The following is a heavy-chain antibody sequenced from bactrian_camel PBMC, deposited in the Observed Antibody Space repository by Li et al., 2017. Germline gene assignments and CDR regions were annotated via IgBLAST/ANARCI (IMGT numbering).Heavy chain of an antibody. V-gene: IGHV3S40*01. CDR1: GSTFSSYG. Sequence: VQLVESGGGLVQPGGSLRLSCAASGSTFSSYGMSWVRQNPGKGLEWVSGINSDGTNAHYRDSLKGRFTISRDNAKNTLYLQLNSLKIEDTAMYHCVLRMTIAQGAPADFGYWGQGTQVTVS. CDR2: INSDGTNA. J-gene: IGHJ6*01. D-gene: IGHD3*01. CDR3: VLRMTIAQGAPADFGY.